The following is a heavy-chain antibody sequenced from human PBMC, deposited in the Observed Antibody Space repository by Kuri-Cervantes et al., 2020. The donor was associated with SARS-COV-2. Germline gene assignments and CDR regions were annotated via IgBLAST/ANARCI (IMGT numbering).Heavy chain of an antibody. Sequence: GGSLRLSCAASGFTVSSHVMHWFRQAPGKGLEWGTVISNDGRTEHYADSVKGRFTISRDKAKNTLYLQMNSLRPEDTAVYYCARDPHGMDVWGQGTMVTVSS. CDR2: ISNDGRTE. CDR1: GFTVSSHV. CDR3: ARDPHGMDV. J-gene: IGHJ6*02. V-gene: IGHV3-30*04.